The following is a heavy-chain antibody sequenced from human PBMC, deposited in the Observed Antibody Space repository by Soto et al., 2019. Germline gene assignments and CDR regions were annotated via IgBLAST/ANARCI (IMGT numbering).Heavy chain of an antibody. CDR2: IILPFGTP. CDR3: VRGPDYEGYFDY. CDR1: GTTFSNFA. Sequence: QVRLVQSGAEVKKTGSSVKVSCEATGTTFSNFAIGWVRQAPGQGLEWMGGIILPFGTPNYAQKFQGRVTISADESMTTAYMELRGLRSEETAVYYCVRGPDYEGYFDYWGQGTLVTVSS. V-gene: IGHV1-69*12. D-gene: IGHD3-22*01. J-gene: IGHJ4*02.